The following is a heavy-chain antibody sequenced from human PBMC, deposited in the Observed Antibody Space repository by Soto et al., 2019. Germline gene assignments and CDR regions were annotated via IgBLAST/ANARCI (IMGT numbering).Heavy chain of an antibody. CDR2: IYFRGNT. V-gene: IGHV4-39*01. CDR1: GDSINSDKYY. J-gene: IGHJ4*02. CDR3: ARLEGLATISYYFDF. D-gene: IGHD3-9*01. Sequence: QLQLQESGPGLVKPSETLSLTCSVSGDSINSDKYYWGWIRQPPGKGLEWIGSIYFRGNTYYNQSLQTRVTISLDKSKSQFSLKLNSVTAADSAVYFSARLEGLATISYYFDFWGQGALVTVSS.